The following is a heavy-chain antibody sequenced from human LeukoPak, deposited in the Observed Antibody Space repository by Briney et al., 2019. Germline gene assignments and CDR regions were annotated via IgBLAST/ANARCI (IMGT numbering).Heavy chain of an antibody. J-gene: IGHJ2*01. V-gene: IGHV4-61*01. Sequence: PSETLSLTCTVSGGSVSSGSYYWSWIRQPPGKGLEWIGYIYYSGSTNYNPSLKSRVTISVDTSKNQFSLKLSSVTAADTAVYYCARDAQPTINHYWYFDLWGRGTLVTVSS. CDR3: ARDAQPTINHYWYFDL. D-gene: IGHD5-24*01. CDR1: GGSVSSGSYY. CDR2: IYYSGST.